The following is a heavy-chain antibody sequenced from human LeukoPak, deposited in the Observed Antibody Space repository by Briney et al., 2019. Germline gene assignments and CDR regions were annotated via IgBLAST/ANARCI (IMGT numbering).Heavy chain of an antibody. Sequence: GGSLRLSCAASGFTFSNYAMSWVRQAPGKGLEWVSTISGSGGSTYYADSVKGRFTISRDNSKNTLHLQMNSLRAEDTAVYYCAKSAYYDSSGFYREYYFDYWGQGTLVTVSS. CDR3: AKSAYYDSSGFYREYYFDY. D-gene: IGHD3-22*01. CDR1: GFTFSNYA. J-gene: IGHJ4*02. CDR2: ISGSGGST. V-gene: IGHV3-23*01.